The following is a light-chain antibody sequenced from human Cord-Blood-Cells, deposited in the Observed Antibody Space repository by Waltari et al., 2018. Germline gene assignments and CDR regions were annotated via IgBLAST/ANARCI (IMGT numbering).Light chain of an antibody. CDR2: GAS. V-gene: IGKV3-15*01. Sequence: EIVMTQSPATLSVSQGDRATLSCRASQSVSSNLAWYQQKPGQAPRLLIYGASTRATGIPARFSGSGSGTAFTLTISSLQSEDFAVYYCQQYNNWPPWTFGQGTKVEIK. J-gene: IGKJ1*01. CDR3: QQYNNWPPWT. CDR1: QSVSSN.